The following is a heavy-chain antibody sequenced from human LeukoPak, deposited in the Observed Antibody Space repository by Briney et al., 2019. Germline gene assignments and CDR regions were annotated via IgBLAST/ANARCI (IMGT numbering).Heavy chain of an antibody. V-gene: IGHV1-69*13. CDR1: GGTFSSYA. J-gene: IGHJ4*02. Sequence: SVKVSCKASGGTFSSYAISWVRQAPGQGLEWMGGIIPIFGTANYAQKFQGRVTITADESTSTAYMELSSLRSEDTAVYYCASYGRGTATFDYWGQGTLVTVSS. D-gene: IGHD2-21*02. CDR2: IIPIFGTA. CDR3: ASYGRGTATFDY.